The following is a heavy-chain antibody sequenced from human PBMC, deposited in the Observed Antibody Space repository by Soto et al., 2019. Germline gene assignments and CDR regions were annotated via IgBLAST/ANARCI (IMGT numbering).Heavy chain of an antibody. CDR2: VGGTGSDT. J-gene: IGHJ5*02. D-gene: IGHD1-1*01. CDR3: AKDAVPYNGKWDWFDT. V-gene: IGHV3-23*01. CDR1: GFTFSDYA. Sequence: QFLESGGGLVQPGGSLRVHCVASGFTFSDYAMSWVRQRPGKGLEWVSSVGGTGSDTYYAASVKGRFTISRDNSKSKLYLQMKDLRVEDTAIYYCAKDAVPYNGKWDWFDTWGQGTLVTVSS.